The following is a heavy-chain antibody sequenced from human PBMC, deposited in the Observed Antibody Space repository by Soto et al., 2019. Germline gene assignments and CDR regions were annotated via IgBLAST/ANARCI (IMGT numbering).Heavy chain of an antibody. Sequence: GGSLRLSCAASGFTFSSYAMHWVRQAPGKGLEWVSAISGSGENTYYAASVKGRFTISRDNSKNTLYLQMNSLGAEDTAIFYCAKAPVPDYTAYGSCVFELWGRGTLVTVSS. CDR1: GFTFSSYA. D-gene: IGHD4-4*01. CDR2: ISGSGENT. CDR3: AKAPVPDYTAYGSCVFEL. V-gene: IGHV3-23*01. J-gene: IGHJ1*01.